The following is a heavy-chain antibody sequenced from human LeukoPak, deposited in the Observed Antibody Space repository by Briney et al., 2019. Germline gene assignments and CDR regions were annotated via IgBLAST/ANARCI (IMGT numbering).Heavy chain of an antibody. CDR2: INPNNGGT. CDR3: ARGGSRSSGAFDI. CDR1: GYTFSGYY. J-gene: IGHJ3*02. Sequence: ASVKVSCKASGYTFSGYYLHWVRQAPGQGHEWVVWINPNNGGTNYAQTFQGRVTITRDTSISTAYMELSRLRFDDTAVYYCARGGSRSSGAFDIWGQGTMVTVSS. V-gene: IGHV1-2*02. D-gene: IGHD6-13*01.